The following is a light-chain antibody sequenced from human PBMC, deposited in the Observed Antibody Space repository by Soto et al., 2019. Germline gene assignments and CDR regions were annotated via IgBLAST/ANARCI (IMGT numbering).Light chain of an antibody. CDR3: QQYGSSPRT. CDR2: GAS. V-gene: IGKV3-20*01. CDR1: QNIRSNF. J-gene: IGKJ1*01. Sequence: TVFTHSPGTLSFSPGERATLSCRASQNIRSNFLAWYRQKPGQAPWLLIYGASNRAGGIPDRFSGSGSGTDFTLTISRLEPEDFAVYYCQQYGSSPRTFGQGTKVDIK.